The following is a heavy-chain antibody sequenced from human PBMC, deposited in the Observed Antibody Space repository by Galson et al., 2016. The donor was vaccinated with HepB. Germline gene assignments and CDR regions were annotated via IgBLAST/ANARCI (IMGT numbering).Heavy chain of an antibody. V-gene: IGHV3-21*01. CDR3: ARARIAALGTGAFDM. Sequence: SLRLSCAVSGFTFSTYTLNWVRQAPGKGLEWVSSIKNSNSDVYYEDSVKGRFTISRDNAENSLYLQMDSLTAEDTAMYYCARARIAALGTGAFDMWGQGTMVTVSS. CDR2: IKNSNSDV. J-gene: IGHJ3*02. CDR1: GFTFSTYT. D-gene: IGHD6-13*01.